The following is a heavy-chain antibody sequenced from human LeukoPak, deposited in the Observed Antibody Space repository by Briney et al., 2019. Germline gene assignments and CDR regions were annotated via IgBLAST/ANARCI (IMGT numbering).Heavy chain of an antibody. CDR3: ARIPLYYYDSSGYSPIFDY. Sequence: ASVKVSCKASGYTFTGYYMHWVRQAPGRGLEWMGWINPNSGGTNYAQKFQGRVTMTRDTSISTAYMELSRLRSDDTAVYYCARIPLYYYDSSGYSPIFDYWGQGTLVTVSS. CDR1: GYTFTGYY. CDR2: INPNSGGT. V-gene: IGHV1-2*02. J-gene: IGHJ4*02. D-gene: IGHD3-22*01.